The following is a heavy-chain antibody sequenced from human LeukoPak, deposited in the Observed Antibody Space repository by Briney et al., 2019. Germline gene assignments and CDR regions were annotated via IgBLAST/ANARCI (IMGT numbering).Heavy chain of an antibody. J-gene: IGHJ4*02. CDR3: ARVPLYSSGWYYFDY. V-gene: IGHV3-20*04. CDR1: GFTFDDYG. Sequence: PGGSLRLSCAASGFTFDDYGMSWGRQAPGKGLEWVSGINWNGGSTGYADSVKGRFTISRDSAKNSLYLQMNSLRAEDTALHYCARVPLYSSGWYYFDYWGQGTLVTVSS. D-gene: IGHD6-19*01. CDR2: INWNGGST.